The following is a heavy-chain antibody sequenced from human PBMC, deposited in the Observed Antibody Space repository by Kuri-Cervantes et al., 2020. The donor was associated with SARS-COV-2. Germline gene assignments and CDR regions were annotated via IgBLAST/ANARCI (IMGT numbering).Heavy chain of an antibody. D-gene: IGHD3-3*01. CDR3: ARDRSAFRVVIYGYMDV. CDR1: GFTVSSNY. J-gene: IGHJ6*03. Sequence: GGSLRLSCAASGFTVSSNYMSWVRQAPGKGLEWASVIYSGGSTYYADSVKGRFTISRDNSKNTLYLQMNSLRAEDTAVYYCARDRSAFRVVIYGYMDVWGEGTTVTVSS. V-gene: IGHV3-66*02. CDR2: IYSGGST.